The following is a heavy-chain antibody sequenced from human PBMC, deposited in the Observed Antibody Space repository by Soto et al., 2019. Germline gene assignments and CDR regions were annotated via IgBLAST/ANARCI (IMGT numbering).Heavy chain of an antibody. J-gene: IGHJ4*02. D-gene: IGHD2-15*01. CDR2: MYHSGIT. Sequence: DTLSVTCHASGAPVSREPHVWTWMRQPPGKGLEWIGYMYHSGITNSNPASKNRVILSVDRSRNQCSLSLNSVTAADTAVYYCARQDMSVTYYFDYWGPGTQVTVSS. CDR1: GAPVSREPHV. CDR3: ARQDMSVTYYFDY. V-gene: IGHV4-61*01.